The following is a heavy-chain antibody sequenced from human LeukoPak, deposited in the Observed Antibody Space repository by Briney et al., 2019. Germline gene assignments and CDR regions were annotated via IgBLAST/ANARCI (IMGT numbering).Heavy chain of an antibody. CDR3: AKVAARYGDSYFDY. D-gene: IGHD4-17*01. J-gene: IGHJ4*02. Sequence: ASVKVSCKASGYTFTGYYMHWVRQAPGQGLEWMGWINPNSGGTNYAQKFQGRVTMTRDTSISTAYMELSRLRSDDMAVYYCAKVAARYGDSYFDYWGQGTLVTVSS. V-gene: IGHV1-2*02. CDR2: INPNSGGT. CDR1: GYTFTGYY.